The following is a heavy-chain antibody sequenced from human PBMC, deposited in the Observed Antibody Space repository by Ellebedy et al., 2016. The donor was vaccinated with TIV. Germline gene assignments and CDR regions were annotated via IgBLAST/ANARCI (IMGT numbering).Heavy chain of an antibody. CDR3: VTWGQSYGR. CDR2: INHDGSEK. D-gene: IGHD3-16*01. J-gene: IGHJ4*02. V-gene: IGHV3-7*03. CDR1: GFSFTSHW. Sequence: PGGSLRLSCEASGFSFTSHWMSWARQAPGKGLEWVTSINHDGSEKNYVDSVKGRFTISRDNAKRSLFLQMNSLRVDDTAVYYCVTWGQSYGRWGQGSLVTISS.